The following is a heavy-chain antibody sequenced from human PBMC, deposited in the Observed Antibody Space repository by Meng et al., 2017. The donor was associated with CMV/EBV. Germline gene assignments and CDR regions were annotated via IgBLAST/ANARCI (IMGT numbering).Heavy chain of an antibody. CDR3: AREPSDCHSSSWCWFDP. D-gene: IGHD6-13*01. Sequence: LSLTCAASGFPFSSYAMHWVRQAPGKGLEWVAVISYDGSNKYYADSVKGRFTISRDNSKNTLYLQMNSLRAEDTAVYYCAREPSDCHSSSWCWFDPWGQGTLVTVSS. V-gene: IGHV3-30-3*01. CDR1: GFPFSSYA. CDR2: ISYDGSNK. J-gene: IGHJ5*02.